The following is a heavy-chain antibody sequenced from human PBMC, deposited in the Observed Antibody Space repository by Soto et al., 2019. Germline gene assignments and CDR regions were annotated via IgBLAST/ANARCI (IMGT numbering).Heavy chain of an antibody. J-gene: IGHJ5*01. CDR1: GGSISSGGYY. V-gene: IGHV4-31*01. CDR2: IYYSGST. Sequence: QVQLQESGPGLVKPSQTLSLTCSVSGGSISSGGYYWSWIRQHPEKGLEWIGYIYYSGSTNYNPSLKSQVIISVDTSSNRFSLALRSVTAADTAIYYCARHSASWQWFDYWGQGTLVTVSS. D-gene: IGHD1-26*01. CDR3: ARHSASWQWFDY.